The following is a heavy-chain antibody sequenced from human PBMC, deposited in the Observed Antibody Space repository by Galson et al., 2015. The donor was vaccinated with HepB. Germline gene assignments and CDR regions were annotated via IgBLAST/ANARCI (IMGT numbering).Heavy chain of an antibody. V-gene: IGHV3-49*03. CDR1: GFTFGDYA. CDR2: IRSKAYGGTT. Sequence: SLRLSCAASGFTFGDYAMSWFRQAPGKGLEWVGFIRSKAYGGTTEYAASVKGRFTISRDDSKSIAYLQMNSLKTEDTAVYYCTRDSPPGMVFWFDPWGQGTLVTVSS. CDR3: TRDSPPGMVFWFDP. J-gene: IGHJ5*02. D-gene: IGHD2-8*01.